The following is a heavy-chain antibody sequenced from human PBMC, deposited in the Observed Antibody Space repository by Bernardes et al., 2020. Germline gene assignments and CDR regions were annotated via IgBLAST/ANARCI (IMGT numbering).Heavy chain of an antibody. V-gene: IGHV1-2*02. J-gene: IGHJ4*02. CDR2: INPNSGAT. CDR1: GYTFTGYF. CDR3: ARVYYDRSAYLAPFDY. D-gene: IGHD3-22*01. Sequence: ASVKVSCKASGYTFTGYFMHWVRQAPGQGLEWMGWINPNSGATNYAQKFQGRVTMTSDSSINTAYMELRGLRSDDTAVYHCARVYYDRSAYLAPFDYWGQGSLVTVSS.